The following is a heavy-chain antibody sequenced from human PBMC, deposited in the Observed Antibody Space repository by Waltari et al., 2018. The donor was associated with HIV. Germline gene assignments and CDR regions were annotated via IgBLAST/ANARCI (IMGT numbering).Heavy chain of an antibody. CDR2: IYSGGST. D-gene: IGHD6-13*01. Sequence: EVQLVESGGGLVQPGGSLRLSCAASGFTVSSTYMSRVRQAPGKGLEWVSVIYSGGSTYYADSVKGRFTISRDNSKNTLYLQMNSLRAEDTAVYYCARDWAHSSSWSRYYYHGMDVWGQGTTVTVSS. V-gene: IGHV3-66*01. CDR1: GFTVSSTY. CDR3: ARDWAHSSSWSRYYYHGMDV. J-gene: IGHJ6*02.